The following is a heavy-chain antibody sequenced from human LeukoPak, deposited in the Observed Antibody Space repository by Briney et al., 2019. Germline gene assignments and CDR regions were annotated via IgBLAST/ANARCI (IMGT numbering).Heavy chain of an antibody. J-gene: IGHJ4*02. CDR1: GDSIINNDYY. D-gene: IGHD3-3*01. CDR2: ASNSGGT. V-gene: IGHV4-39*02. Sequence: SETLSLTCSVSGDSIINNDYYCGWIRQRPGKGLEWIGSASNSGGTYYNPSFKSRVTVSVDTSGNHFSLRLFSVTAADTAKYYCAVGRGSGYYARISQMDYWGQGTLVTVSS. CDR3: AVGRGSGYYARISQMDY.